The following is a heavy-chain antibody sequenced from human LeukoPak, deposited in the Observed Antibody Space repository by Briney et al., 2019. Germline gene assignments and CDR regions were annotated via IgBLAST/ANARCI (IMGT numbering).Heavy chain of an antibody. Sequence: GGSLRLSCAASGFTFSSYGMHWVRQAPGKGLEWVAFIRYDGSNKHYADSVKGRFTISRDNSKNTLYLQMNSLRAEDTAVYYCAKKGGTAMVGDAFDIWGQGTMVTVSS. CDR3: AKKGGTAMVGDAFDI. CDR2: IRYDGSNK. D-gene: IGHD5-18*01. V-gene: IGHV3-30*02. J-gene: IGHJ3*02. CDR1: GFTFSSYG.